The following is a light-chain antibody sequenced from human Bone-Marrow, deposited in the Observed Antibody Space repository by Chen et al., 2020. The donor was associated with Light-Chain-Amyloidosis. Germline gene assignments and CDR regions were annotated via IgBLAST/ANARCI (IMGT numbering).Light chain of an antibody. V-gene: IGKV3-20*01. Sequence: EIVLTQSPGTLSVSPGERATLSCRASQRVSSTYLAWYQQKPGQAPRLLIYGASSRATRIPDRFSGSGSGTDFTLTISRVEPEDFAVYYCQQYDSTPLFTFGPGTKVDIK. CDR2: GAS. CDR1: QRVSSTY. CDR3: QQYDSTPLFT. J-gene: IGKJ3*01.